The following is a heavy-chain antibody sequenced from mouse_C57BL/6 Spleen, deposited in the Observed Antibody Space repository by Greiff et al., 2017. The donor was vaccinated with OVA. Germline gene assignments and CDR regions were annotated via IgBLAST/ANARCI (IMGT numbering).Heavy chain of an antibody. CDR2: FYPGSGSI. V-gene: IGHV1-62-2*01. D-gene: IGHD1-1*01. J-gene: IGHJ3*01. CDR1: GYTFTEYT. CDR3: GRHEEGGIYYYGSSPAWFAY. Sequence: VQLQQSGAELVKPGASVKLSCKASGYTFTEYTIHWVKQRSGQGLEWIGWFYPGSGSIKYNEKFKDKATLTADKSSSTVYMELSRLTSEDSAVYFCGRHEEGGIYYYGSSPAWFAYWGQGTLVTVSA.